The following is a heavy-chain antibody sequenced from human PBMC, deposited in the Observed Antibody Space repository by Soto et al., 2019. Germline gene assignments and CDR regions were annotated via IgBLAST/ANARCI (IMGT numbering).Heavy chain of an antibody. D-gene: IGHD5-18*01. CDR1: GFSFSSYG. CDR2: IWYDGSNK. V-gene: IGHV3-33*01. J-gene: IGHJ6*02. Sequence: PXEGLRLSCAACGFSFSSYGMHWVRQAPGKGLEWVAVIWYDGSNKYYADSVKGRFTISRDNSKNTLYLQMNSLRAEDTAVYYCARDIQDTAMVTYYYYGMEVWGQGTTVTAP. CDR3: ARDIQDTAMVTYYYYGMEV.